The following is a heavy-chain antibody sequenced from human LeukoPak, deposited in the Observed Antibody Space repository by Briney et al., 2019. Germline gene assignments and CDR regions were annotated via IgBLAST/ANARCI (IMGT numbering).Heavy chain of an antibody. V-gene: IGHV1-18*01. J-gene: IGHJ3*02. Sequence: GASVKVSCKASGYTFTSYGISWVRQAPGQGLEWMGWISAYNGNTNHAQKLQGRVTMTTDTSTSTAYMELRSLRSDDTAVYYCARKTYYYDSSGYAERGAFDIWGQGTMVTVSS. CDR1: GYTFTSYG. D-gene: IGHD3-22*01. CDR2: ISAYNGNT. CDR3: ARKTYYYDSSGYAERGAFDI.